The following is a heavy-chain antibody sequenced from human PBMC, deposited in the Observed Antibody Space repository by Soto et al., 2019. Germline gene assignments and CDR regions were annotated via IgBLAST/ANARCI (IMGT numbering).Heavy chain of an antibody. V-gene: IGHV4-39*01. CDR3: SSDYSGYSADPEHHGKDV. D-gene: IGHD5-12*01. Sequence: QVHLQESGPGQVRPSETLSLTCTVSGASVSSTSYNWGWIRQRPGKGLEWIGTIHHSGSTYYNSSLKSRLTISVDRSQNQFSLKLRSVTATDTAVYYCSSDYSGYSADPEHHGKDVWGQGTTVVVSS. CDR2: IHHSGST. J-gene: IGHJ6*02. CDR1: GASVSSTSYN.